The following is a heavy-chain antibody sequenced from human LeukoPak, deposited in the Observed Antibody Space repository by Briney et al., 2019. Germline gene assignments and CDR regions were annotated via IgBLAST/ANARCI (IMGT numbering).Heavy chain of an antibody. Sequence: PSETLSLTCTVSGGSISSYYWSWIRQPPGKGLEWIGYTHYSGRTNYNPSLKSRVTISVDTSKNQFSLKLSSVTAADTAVYYCARDDVVPAAAGYWGQGTLVTVSS. CDR1: GGSISSYY. CDR3: ARDDVVPAAAGY. CDR2: THYSGRT. V-gene: IGHV4-59*12. D-gene: IGHD2-2*01. J-gene: IGHJ4*02.